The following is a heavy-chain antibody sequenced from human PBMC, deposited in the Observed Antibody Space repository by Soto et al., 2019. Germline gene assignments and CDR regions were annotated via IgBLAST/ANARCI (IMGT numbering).Heavy chain of an antibody. Sequence: QVQLVQSGAGVKKPGASVKVSCKASGYTFTSYDINWVRQATGQGLEWMGWMNPNSGNTGYAQKFQGRVTMTRNTSISTAYMELSSLRSEDTAVYYCARGWLYCSGGSCYVFDYWGQGTLVTVSS. J-gene: IGHJ4*02. D-gene: IGHD2-15*01. CDR2: MNPNSGNT. CDR1: GYTFTSYD. V-gene: IGHV1-8*01. CDR3: ARGWLYCSGGSCYVFDY.